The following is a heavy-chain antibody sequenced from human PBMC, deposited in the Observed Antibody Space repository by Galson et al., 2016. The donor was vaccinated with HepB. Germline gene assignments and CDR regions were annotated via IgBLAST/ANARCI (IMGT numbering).Heavy chain of an antibody. CDR1: GGSFNNCA. V-gene: IGHV1-69*06. J-gene: IGHJ6*03. CDR2: VIPILGTP. CDR3: ARVLPYMLRGVTTFYHYYMDV. D-gene: IGHD3-10*01. Sequence: SVKVSCKASGGSFNNCAISWVRQAPGQGLEWMGGVIPILGTPTYAEKFQDRVTITADKSTSTAYIELSSLRSEDTAVYYCARVLPYMLRGVTTFYHYYMDVWGTGTTVTVSS.